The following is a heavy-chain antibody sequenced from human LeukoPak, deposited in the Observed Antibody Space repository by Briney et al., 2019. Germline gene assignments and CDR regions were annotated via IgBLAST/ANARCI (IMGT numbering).Heavy chain of an antibody. CDR1: GFTFSSYW. V-gene: IGHV3-7*01. D-gene: IGHD3-3*01. Sequence: QTGGSLRLSCAASGFTFSSYWMSWVRQAPGKGLEWVANIKQDGSEKYYVDSVKGRFTISRDNAKNSLYLQMNSLRAEDTAVYYCARDRSRFWSGSYYFDYWGQGTLVTVSS. CDR3: ARDRSRFWSGSYYFDY. CDR2: IKQDGSEK. J-gene: IGHJ4*02.